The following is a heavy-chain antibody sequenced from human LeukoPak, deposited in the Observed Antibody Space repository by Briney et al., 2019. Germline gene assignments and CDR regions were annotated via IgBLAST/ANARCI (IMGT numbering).Heavy chain of an antibody. CDR3: ARGKDTAVVTSYGMDV. CDR2: INHSGST. D-gene: IGHD5-18*01. V-gene: IGHV4-34*01. J-gene: IGHJ6*02. Sequence: PSETLSLTCAVYGGSFSGYYWSWIRQPPGKGLEWIGEINHSGSTNYNPSLKSRVTISVDTSKNQFSLKLSSVTAADTAVYYCARGKDTAVVTSYGMDVWGQGTTVTVSS. CDR1: GGSFSGYY.